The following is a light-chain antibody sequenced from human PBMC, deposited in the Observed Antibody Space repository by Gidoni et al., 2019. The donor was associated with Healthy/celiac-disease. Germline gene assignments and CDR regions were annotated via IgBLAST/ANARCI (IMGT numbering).Light chain of an antibody. Sequence: DIQMTQSPPSLSASVGDRVTITCRASQSISSYLNWYQQKPGKAPKLLIDAASSLQSGVPSRFSGSGSGTDFTLTISSLQPEDFATYYCQQSYSTPITFGQGTRLEIK. CDR3: QQSYSTPIT. J-gene: IGKJ5*01. CDR1: QSISSY. CDR2: AAS. V-gene: IGKV1-39*01.